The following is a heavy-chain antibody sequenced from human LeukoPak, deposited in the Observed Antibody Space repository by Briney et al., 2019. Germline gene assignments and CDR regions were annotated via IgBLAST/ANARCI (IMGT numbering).Heavy chain of an antibody. J-gene: IGHJ2*01. D-gene: IGHD4-17*01. Sequence: PSETLSLTCAVYGGSFSGYYWSWIRQPPGKGLEWIGEINHSGSTNYNPSLKSRVTISVDTSKNQFSLKLSSVTAADTAVYYCARGQGRSYFDLWGRGTLVTVSS. CDR1: GGSFSGYY. CDR3: ARGQGRSYFDL. V-gene: IGHV4-34*01. CDR2: INHSGST.